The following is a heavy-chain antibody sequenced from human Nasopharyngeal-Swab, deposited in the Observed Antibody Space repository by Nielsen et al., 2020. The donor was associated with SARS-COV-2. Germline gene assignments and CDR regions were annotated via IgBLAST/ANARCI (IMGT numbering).Heavy chain of an antibody. CDR2: IDPSDSYT. CDR3: ARRDGYIDDY. D-gene: IGHD5-24*01. J-gene: IGHJ4*02. V-gene: IGHV5-10-1*01. CDR1: GYSFTSYW. Sequence: GGSLRLSCKGSGYSFTSYWISWVRQMPGKGLEWMGWIDPSDSYTNYSPSFQGHVTISADKSISTAYLQWSSLKASDTAMYYCARRDGYIDDYWGQGTLVTVSS.